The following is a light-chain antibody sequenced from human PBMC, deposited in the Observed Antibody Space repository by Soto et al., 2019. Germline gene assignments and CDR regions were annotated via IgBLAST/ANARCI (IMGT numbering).Light chain of an antibody. Sequence: DIPMTQSPSTLSASIGDRVTITCRASQSISSWLAWYQQKPGKVPKLLIYKASTLESGVPSRFSGSGSGTEFTLTMSSLQPDDFATYYCQQYDSHLPTFGQGTKVEIK. CDR2: KAS. V-gene: IGKV1-5*03. J-gene: IGKJ2*01. CDR1: QSISSW. CDR3: QQYDSHLPT.